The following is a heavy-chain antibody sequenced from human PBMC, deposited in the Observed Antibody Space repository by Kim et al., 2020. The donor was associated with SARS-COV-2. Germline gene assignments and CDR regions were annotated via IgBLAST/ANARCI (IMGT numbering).Heavy chain of an antibody. Sequence: GGSLRLSCAASGFTFSSYDMHWVRQAAGKGLEWVSAIGTAGDTYYLDSVKGRFTISRENAKNSLYLQMNSLRAGDTAVYYCARVFVWGISYKNGMDVWGQGTTVTVSS. V-gene: IGHV3-13*01. CDR3: ARVFVWGISYKNGMDV. CDR2: IGTAGDT. CDR1: GFTFSSYD. D-gene: IGHD3-16*01. J-gene: IGHJ6*02.